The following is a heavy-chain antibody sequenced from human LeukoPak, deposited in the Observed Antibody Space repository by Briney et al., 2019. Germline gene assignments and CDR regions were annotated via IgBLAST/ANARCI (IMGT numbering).Heavy chain of an antibody. V-gene: IGHV3-23*01. J-gene: IGHJ4*02. Sequence: GGSLRLSCAASGFSFNNYAMSWVRQAPGKGLEWVSAISTTGGSTYYADSVKGRFTVSRDNSKNTLSLQMDSLRVEDTALYYCAKDLTTVVTPKGDYFDSWGQGTLVTVSS. CDR3: AKDLTTVVTPKGDYFDS. CDR1: GFSFNNYA. CDR2: ISTTGGST. D-gene: IGHD4-23*01.